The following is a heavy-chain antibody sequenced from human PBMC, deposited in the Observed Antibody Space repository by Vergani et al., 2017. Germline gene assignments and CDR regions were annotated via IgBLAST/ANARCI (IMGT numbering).Heavy chain of an antibody. Sequence: QVQLQESGPGLVKPSQTLSLTCSVSGYSISSCVYYWNWIRQHPGKGLEWIGYIYSTGSTHHNPSLRRRINMSVVTSKNQFSLKLNSVTAEDTAMYYCARMGGYDEGDAFRIGYFDSWGPGSLVTVSS. CDR3: ARMGGYDEGDAFRIGYFDS. CDR2: IYSTGST. D-gene: IGHD3-22*01. J-gene: IGHJ4*02. V-gene: IGHV4-31*03. CDR1: GYSISSCVYY.